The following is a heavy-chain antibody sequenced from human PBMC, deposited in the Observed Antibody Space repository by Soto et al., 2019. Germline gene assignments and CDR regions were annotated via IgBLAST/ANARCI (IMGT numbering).Heavy chain of an antibody. CDR3: ARDLDHYDILTGPYYYGMDV. D-gene: IGHD3-9*01. V-gene: IGHV4-59*13. CDR2: IYYSGST. Sequence: PSETLSLTCTVSGGSISSYYWSWIRQPPGKGLEWIGYIYYSGSTNYNPSLKSRVTISVDTSKNQFSLKLSSVTAADTAVYYCARDLDHYDILTGPYYYGMDVWGQGTTVTVSS. J-gene: IGHJ6*02. CDR1: GGSISSYY.